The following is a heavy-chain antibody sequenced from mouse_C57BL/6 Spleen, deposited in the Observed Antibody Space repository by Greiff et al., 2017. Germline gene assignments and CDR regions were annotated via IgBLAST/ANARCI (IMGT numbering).Heavy chain of an antibody. Sequence: VMLVESGAELVKPGASVKISCKASGYAFSSYWMNWVKQRPGKGLEWIGQIYPGDGDTNYNGKFKGKATLTADKSSSTAYMQLSSLTSEDSAVYFCARNPGPYFDYWGQGTTLTVSS. CDR3: ARNPGPYFDY. CDR2: IYPGDGDT. V-gene: IGHV1-80*01. J-gene: IGHJ2*01. D-gene: IGHD3-1*01. CDR1: GYAFSSYW.